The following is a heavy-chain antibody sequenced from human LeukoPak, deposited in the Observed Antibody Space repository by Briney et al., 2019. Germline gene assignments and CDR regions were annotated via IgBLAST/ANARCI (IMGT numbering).Heavy chain of an antibody. V-gene: IGHV3-15*01. CDR1: GFTFSNAW. Sequence: GGSLRLSCAASGFTFSNAWMSWVRQAPGKGLEWVGRIKSKTEGGTTDYAAPVKGRFTISRDDSKNTLYLQMNSLKTEDTAVYYCTTGGWYPLVDYWGQGTLVTVSS. D-gene: IGHD2-15*01. CDR3: TTGGWYPLVDY. J-gene: IGHJ4*02. CDR2: IKSKTEGGTT.